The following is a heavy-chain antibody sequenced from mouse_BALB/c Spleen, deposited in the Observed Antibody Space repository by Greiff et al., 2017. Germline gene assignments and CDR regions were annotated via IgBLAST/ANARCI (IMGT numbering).Heavy chain of an antibody. Sequence: EVQGVESGGGLVKPGGSLKLSCAASGFTFSDYYMYWVRQTPEKRLEWVATISDGGSYTYYPDSVKGRFTISRDNAKNNLYLQMSSLKSEDTAMYYCARECEKGYAWFAYWGQGTLVTVSA. CDR3: ARECEKGYAWFAY. CDR1: GFTFSDYY. V-gene: IGHV5-4*02. CDR2: ISDGGSYT. D-gene: IGHD2-2*01. J-gene: IGHJ3*01.